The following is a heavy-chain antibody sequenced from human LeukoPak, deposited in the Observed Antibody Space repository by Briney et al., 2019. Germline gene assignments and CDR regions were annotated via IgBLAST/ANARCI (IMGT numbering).Heavy chain of an antibody. CDR1: GGSISSGGYY. J-gene: IGHJ4*02. CDR2: IYHSGST. V-gene: IGHV4-30-2*01. CDR3: ARSSGYEPVPFDY. Sequence: SQTLSLTCTVSGGSISSGGYYWSWIRQPPGKGLEWIGYIYHSGSTYYNPSLKSRVTISVDTSKNQFSLKLSSVTAADTAVYYCARSSGYEPVPFDYWGQGTLVTVSS. D-gene: IGHD5-12*01.